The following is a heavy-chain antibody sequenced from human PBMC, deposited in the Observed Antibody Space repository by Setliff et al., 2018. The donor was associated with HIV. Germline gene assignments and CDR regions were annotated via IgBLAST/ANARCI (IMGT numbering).Heavy chain of an antibody. Sequence: SETLSLTCAVYGGSFSAYYWSWIRQTPGKGLEWIGEINHSGGTNYNPSLKSRVTMSVDTTKNQFSLKLSSVTAADTTVFYCARGGYSYGFGRHRAYFQYWGQGTQVTVSS. D-gene: IGHD5-18*01. V-gene: IGHV4-34*01. J-gene: IGHJ1*01. CDR3: ARGGYSYGFGRHRAYFQY. CDR2: INHSGGT. CDR1: GGSFSAYY.